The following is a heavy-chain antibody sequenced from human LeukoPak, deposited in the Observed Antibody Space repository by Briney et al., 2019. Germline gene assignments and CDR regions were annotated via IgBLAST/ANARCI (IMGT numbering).Heavy chain of an antibody. V-gene: IGHV3-30*04. CDR2: ISYDGSNK. J-gene: IGHJ4*02. D-gene: IGHD3-22*01. Sequence: PPGRSLRLSCAASGFTFSSYAMHWVRQAPGKGLEWVAVISYDGSNKYYADSVKGRFTISRDNAKNTVDLQMISLRDEDTSVYYCVRSHYFAGSGYYYDYWGQGTLVTVSS. CDR3: VRSHYFAGSGYYYDY. CDR1: GFTFSSYA.